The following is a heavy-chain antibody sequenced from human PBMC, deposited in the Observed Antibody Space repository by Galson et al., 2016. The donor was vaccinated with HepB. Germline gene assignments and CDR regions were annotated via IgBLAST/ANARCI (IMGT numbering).Heavy chain of an antibody. CDR2: IDARGGT. CDR1: GFTFSDYA. CDR3: VQDYVRPGFSGSFPLDY. J-gene: IGHJ4*02. V-gene: IGHV3-23*01. D-gene: IGHD1-26*01. Sequence: SLRLSCAASGFTFSDYAMSWVRQAPGKGLEWVSGIDARGGTYYAGSVTGRFAVSRDNSKNTVYLQMNSLRPDDTAVYYCVQDYVRPGFSGSFPLDYWGQGTLVTVSS.